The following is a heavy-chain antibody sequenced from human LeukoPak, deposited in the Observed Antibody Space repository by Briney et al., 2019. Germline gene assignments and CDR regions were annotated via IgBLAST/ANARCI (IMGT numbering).Heavy chain of an antibody. D-gene: IGHD2-15*01. CDR1: GGSISSGGYY. J-gene: IGHJ4*02. V-gene: IGHV4-39*07. Sequence: PSETLSLTCTVSGGSISSGGYYWSWIRQPPGKGLEWIGEIYHSGSTNYNPSLKSRVTISVDKSKNQLSLKLSAVTAADTAVYYCARRCSGGSCCDYWGQGTLVTVSS. CDR3: ARRCSGGSCCDY. CDR2: IYHSGST.